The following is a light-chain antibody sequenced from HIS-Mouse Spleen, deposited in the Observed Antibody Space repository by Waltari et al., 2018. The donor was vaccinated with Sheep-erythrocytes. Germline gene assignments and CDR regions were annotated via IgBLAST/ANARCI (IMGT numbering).Light chain of an antibody. Sequence: QSALTQPASVSGSPGQSITISCTGPSSDVVVYNYVSWYQQHPGKAPKRMIYEVRNRPSGVSKRFSGSKSGNTASLTISGLQAEDEADYYCSSYTSSSTWVFGGGTKLTVL. CDR2: EVR. J-gene: IGLJ3*02. CDR1: SSDVVVYNY. V-gene: IGLV2-14*01. CDR3: SSYTSSSTWV.